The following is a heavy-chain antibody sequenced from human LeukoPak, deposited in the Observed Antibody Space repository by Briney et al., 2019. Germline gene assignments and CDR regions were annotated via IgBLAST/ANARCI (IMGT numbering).Heavy chain of an antibody. D-gene: IGHD3-22*01. J-gene: IGHJ4*02. CDR2: MNPNSGNT. Sequence: ASVKVSCKASGYTFTSYDINWVRQATGQGLEWMGGMNPNSGNTGHGQKFQGRVTMARNTSISTAYMELSSLRSEDTAVYYCARGITYYYDSSGFRDYWGQGTLVTVSS. CDR3: ARGITYYYDSSGFRDY. V-gene: IGHV1-8*01. CDR1: GYTFTSYD.